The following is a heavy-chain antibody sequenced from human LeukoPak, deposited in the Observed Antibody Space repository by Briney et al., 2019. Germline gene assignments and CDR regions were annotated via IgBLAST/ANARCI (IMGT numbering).Heavy chain of an antibody. J-gene: IGHJ4*02. V-gene: IGHV3-7*01. D-gene: IGHD3-22*01. CDR3: ARSTANYYDSSAGY. Sequence: GGSLRLSCAASGFTFDDYAMHWVRQAPGKGLEWVANIKQDGSEKYYVDSVKGRFTISRDNAKNSLYLQMNSLRAEDTAVYYCARSTANYYDSSAGYWGQGTLVTVSS. CDR1: GFTFDDYA. CDR2: IKQDGSEK.